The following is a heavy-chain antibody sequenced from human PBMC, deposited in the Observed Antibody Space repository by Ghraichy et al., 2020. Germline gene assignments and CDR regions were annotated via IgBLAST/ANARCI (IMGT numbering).Heavy chain of an antibody. CDR2: IYYSGST. V-gene: IGHV4-59*01. CDR3: ASQRLAVATGWFDP. CDR1: GGSISSYY. D-gene: IGHD6-19*01. J-gene: IGHJ5*02. Sequence: SETLSLTCTVSGGSISSYYWSWIRQPPGKGLEWIGYIYYSGSTKYNPSLKSRVTISVDTSKNQFSLKLSSVTAADTAVYYCASQRLAVATGWFDPWGQGTLVTVSS.